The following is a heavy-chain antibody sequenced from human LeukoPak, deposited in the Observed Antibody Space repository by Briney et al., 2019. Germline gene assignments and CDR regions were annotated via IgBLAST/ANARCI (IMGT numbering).Heavy chain of an antibody. CDR2: ISGSGGST. V-gene: IGHV3-23*01. CDR3: AKTYCSSTSCPGMDV. J-gene: IGHJ6*04. D-gene: IGHD2-2*01. CDR1: GFTFSSYA. Sequence: GGSLRLSCAASGFTFSSYAMSWVRQAPGKGLEWVSAISGSGGSTYYADSVKGRFTISRDNTKNTLYLQMNSLRAEDTAVYYCAKTYCSSTSCPGMDVWGKGTTVTVSS.